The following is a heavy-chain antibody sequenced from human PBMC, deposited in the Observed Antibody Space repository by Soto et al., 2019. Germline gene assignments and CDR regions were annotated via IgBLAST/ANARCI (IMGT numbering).Heavy chain of an antibody. Sequence: QVQLEEFGGGVVQPGRSLRLSCTASGFSFSTYAMHWVRQAPGKGLEWVAVISTNGNDKYHADSVKGRFTISRDNFQNTLYLQMYNLRPEDTAIYFCVKDMKVGPAGYYFDYWGQGTLVAVSS. J-gene: IGHJ4*02. D-gene: IGHD2-2*01. V-gene: IGHV3-30*18. CDR2: ISTNGNDK. CDR3: VKDMKVGPAGYYFDY. CDR1: GFSFSTYA.